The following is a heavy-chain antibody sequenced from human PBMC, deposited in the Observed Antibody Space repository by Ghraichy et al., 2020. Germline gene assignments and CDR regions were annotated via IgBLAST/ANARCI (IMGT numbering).Heavy chain of an antibody. J-gene: IGHJ5*02. Sequence: GGSLRLSCAASGFTFSNYVMSWVRQAPGKGLEWVSTIGASGGSTYYADSVKGRFTISSDNSKNTLYLQMDSLRAEDAAVYYCAKAWGYCSGGTCPSYNWFDPWGQGTRVTVSS. CDR3: AKAWGYCSGGTCPSYNWFDP. CDR2: IGASGGST. CDR1: GFTFSNYV. V-gene: IGHV3-23*01. D-gene: IGHD2-15*01.